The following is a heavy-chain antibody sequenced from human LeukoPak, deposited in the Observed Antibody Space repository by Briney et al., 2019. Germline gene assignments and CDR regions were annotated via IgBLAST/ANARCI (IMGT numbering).Heavy chain of an antibody. D-gene: IGHD6-19*01. Sequence: GGSLRLSCAPSGFTFSDYYMSWIRQAPGKGLEWVSYITSSGSTIYYADSAKGRFTISRDNAENSLYLQMNSLRAEDTAVYYCARDLGSGWTRNWFDPWGQGTLVTVSS. CDR3: ARDLGSGWTRNWFDP. J-gene: IGHJ5*02. CDR2: ITSSGSTI. CDR1: GFTFSDYY. V-gene: IGHV3-11*01.